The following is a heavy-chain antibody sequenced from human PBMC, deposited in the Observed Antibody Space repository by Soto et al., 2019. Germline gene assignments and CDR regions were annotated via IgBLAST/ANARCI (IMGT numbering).Heavy chain of an antibody. Sequence: SGPTLVNPPASVKVSCKASGYTFTSYDINWVRQATGQGLEWMGWMNPNSGNTGYAQKFQGRVTMTRNTSISTAYMELSSLRSEDTAVYYCARAPPKKKNYVYYFDYWGQGTLVTVSS. CDR1: GYTFTSYD. CDR2: MNPNSGNT. V-gene: IGHV1-8*01. D-gene: IGHD1-7*01. CDR3: ARAPPKKKNYVYYFDY. J-gene: IGHJ4*02.